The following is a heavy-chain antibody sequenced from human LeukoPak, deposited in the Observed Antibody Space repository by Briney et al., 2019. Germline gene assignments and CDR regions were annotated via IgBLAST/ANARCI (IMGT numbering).Heavy chain of an antibody. CDR1: GYTFTGYY. CDR2: INPNSGGT. V-gene: IGHV1-2*02. D-gene: IGHD1-26*01. Sequence: ASVKVSCKASGYTFTGYYMHWVRQAPGQGLEWMGWINPNSGGTNYAQKFQGRVTMTRDTSISTAYMELSRLRSDDTAVYYCATRQDDSGSYYFNYWGQGTLVTVSS. J-gene: IGHJ4*02. CDR3: ATRQDDSGSYYFNY.